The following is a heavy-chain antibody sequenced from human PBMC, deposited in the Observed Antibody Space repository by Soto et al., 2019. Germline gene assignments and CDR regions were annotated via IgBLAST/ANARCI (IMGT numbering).Heavy chain of an antibody. Sequence: PGGSLRLSCAASGFTFNSYAMSWVRLAPGKGLEWVSGITVSGDTTSYADSVKGRFTISRDDSRNTMYLQMNSLRAEDTAVYYCAKDGYSSSSWAFDCWCQGIQVTVSS. CDR3: AKDGYSSSSWAFDC. V-gene: IGHV3-23*01. CDR1: GFTFNSYA. CDR2: ITVSGDTT. J-gene: IGHJ4*02. D-gene: IGHD6-13*01.